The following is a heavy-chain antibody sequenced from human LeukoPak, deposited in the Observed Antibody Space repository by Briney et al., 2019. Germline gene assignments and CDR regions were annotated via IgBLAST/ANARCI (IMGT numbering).Heavy chain of an antibody. CDR1: GGSISSYY. V-gene: IGHV4-59*01. J-gene: IGHJ4*02. Sequence: SETLSLTCTVSGGSISSYYWSWIRQPPGKGLEWIGYIYYSGSTNYNPSLKGRVTISVDTSKNQFSLKLSSVTAADTAVYYCARVRDGYNWEYYFDYWGQGTLVTVSS. CDR2: IYYSGST. D-gene: IGHD5-24*01. CDR3: ARVRDGYNWEYYFDY.